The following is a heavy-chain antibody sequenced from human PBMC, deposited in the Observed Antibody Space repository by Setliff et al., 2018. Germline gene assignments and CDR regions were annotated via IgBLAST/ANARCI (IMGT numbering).Heavy chain of an antibody. D-gene: IGHD3-22*01. CDR2: IRFDESHK. CDR1: GFTFSSFG. V-gene: IGHV3-30*02. CDR3: AKSVTMIVPGAFDI. J-gene: IGHJ3*02. Sequence: PGGSLRLSCAASGFTFSSFGMYWVRQAPGKGLEWVAYIRFDESHKYYGDSVKGRFTISRDISTNTLFLQMNSLRAEDAAVYYCAKSVTMIVPGAFDIRGQGTEVTVSS.